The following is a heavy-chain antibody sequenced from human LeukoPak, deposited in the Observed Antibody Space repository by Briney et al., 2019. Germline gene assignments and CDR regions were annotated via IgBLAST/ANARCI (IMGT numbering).Heavy chain of an antibody. V-gene: IGHV3-21*01. CDR1: EFTFNSYT. Sequence: GGSLRLSCGASEFTFNSYTMGWVRQAPGKGLEWVSSISSSSTYIFYADSIKGRFTISRDNAKNSLYLQMSSLRAEDTAVYYCTRGQRTYVSGDSPTWGQGTLVTVSS. D-gene: IGHD3-10*01. CDR3: TRGQRTYVSGDSPT. J-gene: IGHJ4*02. CDR2: ISSSSTYI.